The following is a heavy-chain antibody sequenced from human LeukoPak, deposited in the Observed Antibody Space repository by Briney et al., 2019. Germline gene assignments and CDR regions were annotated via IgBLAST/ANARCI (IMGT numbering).Heavy chain of an antibody. Sequence: SETLSLSCSVSAGSITSSSWSWLRHPPGEGLEWLGYLYPGGATYNPSLESRVTLSIDTSKKQFSLKLSSVTAADTAVYYCARATKRQLLGAFDIWGQGTMVTVSS. V-gene: IGHV4-59*01. CDR3: ARATKRQLLGAFDI. CDR1: AGSITSSS. CDR2: LYPGGA. J-gene: IGHJ3*02. D-gene: IGHD1-1*01.